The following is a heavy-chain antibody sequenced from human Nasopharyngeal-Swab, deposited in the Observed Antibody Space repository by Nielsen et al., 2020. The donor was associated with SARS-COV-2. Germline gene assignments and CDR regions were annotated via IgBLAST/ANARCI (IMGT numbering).Heavy chain of an antibody. V-gene: IGHV4-31*03. CDR3: AREGYSYGYSPSYYGMDV. Sequence: SETLSLTCTVSGGSISSGGYYWSWIRQHPGKGLEWIGYIYYSGSTYYNPSLKSRVTISVDTSKNQFSLKLSSVTAAGTAVYYCAREGYSYGYSPSYYGMDVWGQGTTVTVSS. CDR1: GGSISSGGYY. J-gene: IGHJ6*02. D-gene: IGHD5-18*01. CDR2: IYYSGST.